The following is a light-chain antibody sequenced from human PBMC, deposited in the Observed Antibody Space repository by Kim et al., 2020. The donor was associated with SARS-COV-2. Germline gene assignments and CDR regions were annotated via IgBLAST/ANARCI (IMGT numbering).Light chain of an antibody. CDR2: GAS. J-gene: IGKJ1*01. V-gene: IGKV3-20*01. Sequence: SPRERATLSCRASQSGSSSYLAWYQQKPGQAPRLLIYGASSRATGIPDRFSGSGSGTDFTLTISRLEPEDLAVYYCQQYGSSPPWTFGQGTKVDIK. CDR3: QQYGSSPPWT. CDR1: QSGSSSY.